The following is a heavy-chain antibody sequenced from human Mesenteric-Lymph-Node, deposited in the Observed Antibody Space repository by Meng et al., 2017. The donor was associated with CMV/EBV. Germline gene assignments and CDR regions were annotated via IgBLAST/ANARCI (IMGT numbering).Heavy chain of an antibody. CDR3: ARPFRGYYYYGMDV. D-gene: IGHD3-16*01. CDR1: GYTFNGYY. CDR2: INPNSGGT. Sequence: ASVKVSCKASGYTFNGYYLNWVRQAPGQGLEWMGWINPNSGGTKYAQKFQGRVTMTRDTSISTAFMELSGLRSDDTALYYCARPFRGYYYYGMDVWGQGTTVTVSS. V-gene: IGHV1-2*02. J-gene: IGHJ6*02.